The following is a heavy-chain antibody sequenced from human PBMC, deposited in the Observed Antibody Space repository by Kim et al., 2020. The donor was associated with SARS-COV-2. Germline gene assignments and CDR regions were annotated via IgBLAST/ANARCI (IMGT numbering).Heavy chain of an antibody. V-gene: IGHV1-69*13. CDR1: GGTFSSYA. J-gene: IGHJ1*01. CDR2: IIPIFGTA. CDR3: YYYDSSGYYEDQH. D-gene: IGHD3-22*01. Sequence: SVKVSCKASGGTFSSYAISWVRQAPGQGLEWMGGIIPIFGTANYAQKFQGRVTITVDESTSTAYMELSSLRSEDTAVYYCYYYDSSGYYEDQHWGQGTLVTVSS.